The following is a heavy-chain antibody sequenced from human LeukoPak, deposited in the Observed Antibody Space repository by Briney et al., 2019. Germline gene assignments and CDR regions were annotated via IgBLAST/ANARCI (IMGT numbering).Heavy chain of an antibody. Sequence: GESLRISCKGSGYIFTSYWISWGRQMAGKGLEWMGRIDPSDSYTNYNPSFQGHVTISAYKSIRTAYLQWSSLKASDTAMYYCAIAAAGYYYYGMDVWGKGTTVTVSS. D-gene: IGHD6-13*01. V-gene: IGHV5-10-1*01. CDR2: IDPSDSYT. CDR3: AIAAAGYYYYGMDV. J-gene: IGHJ6*04. CDR1: GYIFTSYW.